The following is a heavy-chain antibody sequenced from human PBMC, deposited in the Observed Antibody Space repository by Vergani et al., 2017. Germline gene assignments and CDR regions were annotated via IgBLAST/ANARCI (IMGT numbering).Heavy chain of an antibody. CDR1: GFTFSSYA. D-gene: IGHD4-17*01. V-gene: IGHV3-23*04. CDR2: ISGSGGST. J-gene: IGHJ4*02. CDR3: ARVFNRGDYVVGY. Sequence: EVQLVESGGGLVQPGGSLRLSCAASGFTFSSYAMSWVRQAPGKGLEWVSAISGSGGSTSYAQKFQGRVTMTRDTSTSTVYMELSSLRSEDTAVYYCARVFNRGDYVVGYWGQGTLVTVSS.